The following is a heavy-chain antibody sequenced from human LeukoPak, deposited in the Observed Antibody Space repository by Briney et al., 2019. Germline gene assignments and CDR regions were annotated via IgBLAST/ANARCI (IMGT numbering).Heavy chain of an antibody. D-gene: IGHD6-19*01. CDR1: GGSFSGYY. J-gene: IGHJ5*02. Sequence: PSETLSLTCAVYGGSFSGYYWSWIRQPPGKGLEWIGEINHSGSTNYNPSLKSRVTISVDTSKNQFSLKLSSVTAADTAVYYCARVIKVSSGWYLLDPWGQGTLVTVSS. CDR3: ARVIKVSSGWYLLDP. CDR2: INHSGST. V-gene: IGHV4-34*01.